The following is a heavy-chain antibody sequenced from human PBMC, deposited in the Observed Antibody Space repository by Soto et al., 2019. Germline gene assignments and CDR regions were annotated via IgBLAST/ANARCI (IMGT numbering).Heavy chain of an antibody. CDR3: ARDVGAAYNPTLVY. D-gene: IGHD1-26*01. J-gene: IGHJ4*02. CDR1: GFTFRSYS. Sequence: GSLRLSCTGSGFTFRSYSIHWVRQAPGKGLEWVSTISSSGSYIYQPDSLKGRFTISRDNAKDTVHLQVNSLRVEDTAMYYCARDVGAAYNPTLVYWGQGTQVTVSS. CDR2: ISSSGSYI. V-gene: IGHV3-21*01.